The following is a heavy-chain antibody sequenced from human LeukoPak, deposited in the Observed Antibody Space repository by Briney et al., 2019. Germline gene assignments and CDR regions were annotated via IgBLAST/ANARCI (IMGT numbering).Heavy chain of an antibody. D-gene: IGHD1-26*01. CDR2: IKEDGSEE. CDR3: AKGGKWDVTPFDY. Sequence: GGSLRLSCAGSGFTFSRYCMSWVRQAPGKGLEWVANIKEDGSEENYVDSVKGRFTISRDNAKNSLYLQMNSLRAEDTAVYYCAKGGKWDVTPFDYWGQGTLVTVSS. J-gene: IGHJ4*02. V-gene: IGHV3-7*03. CDR1: GFTFSRYC.